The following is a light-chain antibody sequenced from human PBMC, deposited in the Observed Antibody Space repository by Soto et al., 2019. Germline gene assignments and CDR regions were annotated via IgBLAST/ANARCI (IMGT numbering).Light chain of an antibody. J-gene: IGKJ1*01. V-gene: IGKV3-15*01. CDR1: QSVSSS. CDR3: QHYYNWRLR. CDR2: DSS. Sequence: EVVMTQSPATLSVSPGDTATLSCRASQSVSSSLAWYQQKAGQPPRLLIYDSSTRATGVPARFSGSGSGTEFTLTISRLQSEDFAVYYCQHYYNWRLRFGQGTKVDIK.